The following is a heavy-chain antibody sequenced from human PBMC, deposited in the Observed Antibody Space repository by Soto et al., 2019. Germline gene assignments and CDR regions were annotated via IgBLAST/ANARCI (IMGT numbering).Heavy chain of an antibody. CDR3: ARDGNGQRGSPH. V-gene: IGHV3-53*02. D-gene: IGHD3-16*01. CDR2: IYSGGSI. Sequence: VQLVESGGGLIQAGGSLRLSCAVSGFSVSNNFMMWVRQAPGKGLEWVSLIYSGGSISYADSVKGRFTISRDGSMNMLYLQMNSLTAEDTAVYYCARDGNGQRGSPHWGQGTLVTVSS. CDR1: GFSVSNNF. J-gene: IGHJ4*02.